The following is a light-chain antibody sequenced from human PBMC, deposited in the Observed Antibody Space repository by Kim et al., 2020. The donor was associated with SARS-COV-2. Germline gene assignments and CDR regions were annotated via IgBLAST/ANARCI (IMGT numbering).Light chain of an antibody. V-gene: IGLV3-19*01. Sequence: ALGQTVRITCPEDSLRRYYASWYQQKPGQAPVLVMYGKNNRPSGIPDRFSGSSSGNTASLTITGAQAEDEADYYCNSRDSSGNHVVFGGGTQLTVL. J-gene: IGLJ2*01. CDR3: NSRDSSGNHVV. CDR1: SLRRYY. CDR2: GKN.